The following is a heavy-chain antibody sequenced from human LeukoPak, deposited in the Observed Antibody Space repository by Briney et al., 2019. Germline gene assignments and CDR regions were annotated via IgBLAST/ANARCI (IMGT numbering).Heavy chain of an antibody. V-gene: IGHV3-7*03. CDR1: GFTFSSYW. CDR3: AKFAWNDGDAFDI. J-gene: IGHJ3*02. D-gene: IGHD1-1*01. Sequence: PGGSLRLSCAASGFTFSSYWMSWVRQAPGKGLEWVANIKQDGSEKYYVDSVKGRFTISRDNSKNTLYLQMNSLRAEDTAVYYCAKFAWNDGDAFDIWGQGTMVTVSS. CDR2: IKQDGSEK.